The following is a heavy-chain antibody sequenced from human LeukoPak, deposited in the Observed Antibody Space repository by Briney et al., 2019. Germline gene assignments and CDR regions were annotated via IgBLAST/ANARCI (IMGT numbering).Heavy chain of an antibody. Sequence: SETLSLTCKVSSDSISSITCYWGWIRQSPGKGLEWIGSFCSSGTTYYNPSLKSRVTISIDTSKNQFSLKMISVTAADTAVYYCARRDIAFNAFDTWSQGTMVTVSS. J-gene: IGHJ3*02. V-gene: IGHV4-39*01. CDR1: SDSISSITCY. D-gene: IGHD2-21*01. CDR2: FCSSGTT. CDR3: ARRDIAFNAFDT.